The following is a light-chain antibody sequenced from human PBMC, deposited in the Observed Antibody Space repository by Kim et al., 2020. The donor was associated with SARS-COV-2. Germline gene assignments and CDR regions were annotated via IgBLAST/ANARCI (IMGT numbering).Light chain of an antibody. CDR2: DNY. J-gene: IGLJ3*02. V-gene: IGLV6-57*01. CDR1: NVGSAGSY. CDR3: QSDDIYNQV. Sequence: TATCSLPSNNVGSAGSYVQCYQQRPGSSPTTVIYDNYHIPSGVPDRFSGSIDSYSNSASLTISELKTKDEADYYCQSDDIYNQVFGGGTQLTVL.